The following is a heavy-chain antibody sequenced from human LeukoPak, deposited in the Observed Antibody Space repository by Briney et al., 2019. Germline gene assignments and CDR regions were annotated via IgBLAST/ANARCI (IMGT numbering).Heavy chain of an antibody. D-gene: IGHD5-18*01. CDR2: IYYSGST. V-gene: IGHV4-59*01. Sequence: PSETLSLTCTVSNGSITNYYWSWIRQPPGKGLERIGYIYYSGSTNYNPSLKSRVNISVDTSKNQFSLRLTSVSAADTAVYYCARGFGYSYGRGYDYWGQGTLVTVSS. CDR3: ARGFGYSYGRGYDY. CDR1: NGSITNYY. J-gene: IGHJ4*02.